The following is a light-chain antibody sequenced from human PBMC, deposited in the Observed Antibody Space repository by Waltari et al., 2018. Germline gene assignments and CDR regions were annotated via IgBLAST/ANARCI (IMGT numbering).Light chain of an antibody. CDR3: MHAIEVLT. J-gene: IGKJ4*01. CDR1: QSLAYSSGSTS. V-gene: IGKV2-24*01. Sequence: DIVMTQTPLSSPVTLGQPASISCRSSQSLAYSSGSTSLSWLQQRPGQPPRLLIYKISNRFSGVPDRFTGSGAGTDFTLKISRVEAEDVGVYYCMHAIEVLTFGGGTKVEIK. CDR2: KIS.